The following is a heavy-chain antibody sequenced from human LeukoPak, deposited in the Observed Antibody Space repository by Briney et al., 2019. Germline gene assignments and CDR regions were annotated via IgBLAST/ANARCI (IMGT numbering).Heavy chain of an antibody. J-gene: IGHJ5*02. CDR2: ISGSGGST. CDR3: AKDYKRGDIVVVPAAIRFDP. D-gene: IGHD2-2*02. CDR1: GFTFSSYA. Sequence: GGSLRLSCAASGFTFSSYAMSWVRQAPGKGLEWVSAISGSGGSTYYADSVKGRFTISRDNSKNTLYLQMNSLRAEDTAVYYCAKDYKRGDIVVVPAAIRFDPWSQGTLVTVSS. V-gene: IGHV3-23*01.